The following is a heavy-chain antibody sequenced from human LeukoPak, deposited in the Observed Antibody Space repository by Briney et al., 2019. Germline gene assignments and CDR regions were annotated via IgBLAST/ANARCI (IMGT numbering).Heavy chain of an antibody. Sequence: SQTLSLTCAVSGGSLSSGGYSWSWIRQPPGTGLEWLGYIYHSGSTYYTPSLTSRVTISVDRSKDQFSLKRSSVAAADTAVYYCARLTGDFYFFDYWGQGTLVTVSS. CDR2: IYHSGST. CDR1: GGSLSSGGYS. J-gene: IGHJ4*02. D-gene: IGHD7-27*01. CDR3: ARLTGDFYFFDY. V-gene: IGHV4-30-2*01.